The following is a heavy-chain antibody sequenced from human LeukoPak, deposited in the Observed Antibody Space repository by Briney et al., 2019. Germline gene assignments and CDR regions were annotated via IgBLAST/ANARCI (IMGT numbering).Heavy chain of an antibody. CDR3: AREGVATTFDY. CDR2: IYYSGST. CDR1: GGSISSYH. D-gene: IGHD5-12*01. Sequence: PSETLSLTCTVSGGSISSYHWSWIRQPPGKGLEWIGYIYYSGSTNYNPSLKSRVTISVDTSKNQFSLKLSSVTAADTAVYYCAREGVATTFDYWGQGTLVTVSS. V-gene: IGHV4-59*01. J-gene: IGHJ4*02.